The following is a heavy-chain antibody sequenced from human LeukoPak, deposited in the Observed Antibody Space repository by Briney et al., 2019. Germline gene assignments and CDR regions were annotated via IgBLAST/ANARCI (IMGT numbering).Heavy chain of an antibody. CDR3: ARVGRSGYQDAFDI. CDR1: GGTFSSYA. D-gene: IGHD3-22*01. Sequence: SVKVSCKASGGTFSSYAMIWVRQAPGQGLEWMGRIIPILGIANYAQKFQGRVTITADKSTSTAYMELSSLRSEDTAVYYCARVGRSGYQDAFDIWGQGTMVTVSS. CDR2: IIPILGIA. V-gene: IGHV1-69*04. J-gene: IGHJ3*02.